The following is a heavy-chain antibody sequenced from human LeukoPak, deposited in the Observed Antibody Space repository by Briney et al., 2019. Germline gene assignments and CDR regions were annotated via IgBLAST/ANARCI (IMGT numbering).Heavy chain of an antibody. J-gene: IGHJ4*02. V-gene: IGHV1-2*06. Sequence: ASVTVSCKASGYTFTGYHMHWVRQAPGQGLEWMGRINPNSGDTNYAQKFQGRVAMTRDTSISTAFMELTRLRSDDTAVYYCARDYCSSTSCLFDYWGQGTLVTVSS. CDR2: INPNSGDT. CDR3: ARDYCSSTSCLFDY. CDR1: GYTFTGYH. D-gene: IGHD2-2*01.